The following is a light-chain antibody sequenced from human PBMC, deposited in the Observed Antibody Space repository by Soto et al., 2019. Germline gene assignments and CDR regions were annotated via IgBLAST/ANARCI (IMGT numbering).Light chain of an antibody. CDR1: SSDFATYNY. Sequence: QSVLTQPASVSGSPGQSITISCTGTSSDFATYNYVSWYQRHPGKAPKLIIYEVSDRPSGVSNRFSGSKSGKTASLTISGLQAEDEADYYCSSYTKSTDYVFGTGTKVTVL. V-gene: IGLV2-14*01. CDR3: SSYTKSTDYV. J-gene: IGLJ1*01. CDR2: EVS.